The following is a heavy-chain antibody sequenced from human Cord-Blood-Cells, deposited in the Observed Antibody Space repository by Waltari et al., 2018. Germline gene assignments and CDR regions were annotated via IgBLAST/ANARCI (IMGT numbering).Heavy chain of an antibody. J-gene: IGHJ2*01. V-gene: IGHV1-8*01. Sequence: QVQLVQSGAEVKKPGASVKVSCKASGYTSTSYDINWVRQATGQGLEWMGWMNPNSGNTGYAQKFQGRGTMTRNTSISTAYMELSSLRSEDTAVYYCAREVQGFYYWYFDLWGRGTLVTVSS. D-gene: IGHD3-10*01. CDR2: MNPNSGNT. CDR1: GYTSTSYD. CDR3: AREVQGFYYWYFDL.